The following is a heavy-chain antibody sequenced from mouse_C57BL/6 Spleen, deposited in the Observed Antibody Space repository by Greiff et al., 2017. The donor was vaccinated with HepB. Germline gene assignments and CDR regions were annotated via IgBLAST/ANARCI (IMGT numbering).Heavy chain of an antibody. Sequence: EVKLVESGGGFVKPGGSLKLSCAASGFTFSDYGMHWVRQAPEKGLEWVAYISSGSSTIYYADTVKGRFTISRDNAKNTLFLQMTSLRSEDTAMYYCARGGLRRRGYYAMDYWGQGTSVTVSS. J-gene: IGHJ4*01. V-gene: IGHV5-17*01. CDR3: ARGGLRRRGYYAMDY. CDR2: ISSGSSTI. D-gene: IGHD2-4*01. CDR1: GFTFSDYG.